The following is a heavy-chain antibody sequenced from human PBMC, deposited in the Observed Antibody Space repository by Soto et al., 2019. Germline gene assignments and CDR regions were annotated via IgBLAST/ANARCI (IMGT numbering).Heavy chain of an antibody. CDR3: ARDRLVPAASFDY. CDR2: ISSSSSYI. V-gene: IGHV3-21*01. CDR1: GFTFSSYS. D-gene: IGHD2-2*01. J-gene: IGHJ4*02. Sequence: PGGSLRLSCAASGFTFSSYSMNWVRQAPGKGLEWVSSISSSSSYIYYADSVKGRFTISRDNAKNSLYLQMNSLRAEDTAVYYCARDRLVPAASFDYWGQGTLVTVSS.